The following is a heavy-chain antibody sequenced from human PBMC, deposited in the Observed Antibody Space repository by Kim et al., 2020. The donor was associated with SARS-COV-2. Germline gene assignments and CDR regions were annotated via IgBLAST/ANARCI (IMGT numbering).Heavy chain of an antibody. D-gene: IGHD1-26*01. CDR3: ARISLYRDDAFDI. J-gene: IGHJ3*02. V-gene: IGHV2-26*01. Sequence: STSLKSRLTISKDTSKSQVVLTMTNMDPVDTATYYCARISLYRDDAFDIWGQGTMVIVSS.